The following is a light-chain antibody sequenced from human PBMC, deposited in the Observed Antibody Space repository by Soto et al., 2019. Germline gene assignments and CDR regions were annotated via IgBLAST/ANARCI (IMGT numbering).Light chain of an antibody. Sequence: QSVLTQPPSVSGAPGQRVTISCTGSSSNIGAGYDVHWYQHQPGTAPKLIIYGGSSRPSGVPDRFSGSKSGTSASLAITGLQAEDEADYYCQSYDRSLSGTVFGTGTKVTVL. CDR3: QSYDRSLSGTV. V-gene: IGLV1-40*01. CDR2: GGS. CDR1: SSNIGAGYD. J-gene: IGLJ1*01.